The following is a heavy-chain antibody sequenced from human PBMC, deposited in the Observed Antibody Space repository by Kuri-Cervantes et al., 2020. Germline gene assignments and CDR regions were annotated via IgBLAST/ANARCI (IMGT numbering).Heavy chain of an antibody. Sequence: ASVKVSCKASGYTFTSYGISWVRQAPGQGLEWMGWISVYNGNTNYAQKLQGRVTMTTDTSTSTAYMELRSLRSDDTAVYYCAREDGYSSSWYSYYYYGMDVWGQGTTVTVSS. CDR3: AREDGYSSSWYSYYYYGMDV. J-gene: IGHJ6*02. V-gene: IGHV1-18*01. D-gene: IGHD6-13*01. CDR2: ISVYNGNT. CDR1: GYTFTSYG.